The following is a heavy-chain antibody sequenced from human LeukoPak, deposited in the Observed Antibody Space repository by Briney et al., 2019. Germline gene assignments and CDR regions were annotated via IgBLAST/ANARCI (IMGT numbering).Heavy chain of an antibody. CDR3: ARDRGSKRVAYCGGDCYIGYFDL. D-gene: IGHD2-21*02. V-gene: IGHV1-46*01. CDR2: INPSGGST. J-gene: IGHJ2*01. Sequence: EASVKVSCKASGYTFTSYYMHWVRQAPGQGLEWMGIINPSGGSTSYAQKFQGRVTMTRDTSTSTVYMELRSLRSEDTAVYYCARDRGSKRVAYCGGDCYIGYFDLWGRGTLVTVSS. CDR1: GYTFTSYY.